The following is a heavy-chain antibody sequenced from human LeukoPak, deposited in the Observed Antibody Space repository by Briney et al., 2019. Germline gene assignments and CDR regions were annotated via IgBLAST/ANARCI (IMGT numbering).Heavy chain of an antibody. CDR2: IYPGDSDT. J-gene: IGHJ3*02. V-gene: IGHV5-51*01. CDR1: GCSFTSYW. Sequence: GESLKISCKGSGCSFTSYWIGWVRQMPGKGLEWMGIIYPGDSDTRYSPSFQGQVTISADKSISTAYLQWSSLKASDTAMYYCARLPSGPALNDAFDIWGQGTMVTVSS. CDR3: ARLPSGPALNDAFDI. D-gene: IGHD6-19*01.